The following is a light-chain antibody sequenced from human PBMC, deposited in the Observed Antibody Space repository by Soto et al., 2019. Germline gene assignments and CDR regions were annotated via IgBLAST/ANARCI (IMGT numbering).Light chain of an antibody. CDR1: QSVSGSY. V-gene: IGKV3-20*01. Sequence: EIVLTQSPGTLSLSPEERAALSCRASQSVSGSYVAWYQQKPGQAPRLLIYGASNRATGIPDRFSGSGSGTDFTLTISSLQPEDSATYYCRQSYTVPYTFGQGTKLEVK. CDR3: RQSYTVPYT. J-gene: IGKJ2*01. CDR2: GAS.